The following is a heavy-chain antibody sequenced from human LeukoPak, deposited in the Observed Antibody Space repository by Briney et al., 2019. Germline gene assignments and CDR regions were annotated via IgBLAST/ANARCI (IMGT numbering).Heavy chain of an antibody. CDR1: GGSFSGYY. CDR2: INHSGST. J-gene: IGHJ4*02. V-gene: IGHV4-34*01. D-gene: IGHD5-18*01. CDR3: ARGGYSYVVDY. Sequence: SSETLSLTCAVYGGSFSGYYWSRIRQPPGKGLEWIGEINHSGSTNYNPSLKSRVTISVDTSKNQFSLKLSSVTAADTAVYYCARGGYSYVVDYWGQGTLVTVSS.